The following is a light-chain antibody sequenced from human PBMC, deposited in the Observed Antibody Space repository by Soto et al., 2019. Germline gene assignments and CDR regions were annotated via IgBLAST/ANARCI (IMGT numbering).Light chain of an antibody. V-gene: IGLV2-14*01. CDR1: RSDVGGYTY. J-gene: IGLJ2*01. Sequence: QSALTQPASVSGSPGQSITISCTGTRSDVGGYTYVSWYQQHPGKAPKLMIYEVSNRPSGISNRFSGSKSGNTASLTISGLQAEDEGDYYCSSYTSSSTVVFGGGTKLTVL. CDR3: SSYTSSSTVV. CDR2: EVS.